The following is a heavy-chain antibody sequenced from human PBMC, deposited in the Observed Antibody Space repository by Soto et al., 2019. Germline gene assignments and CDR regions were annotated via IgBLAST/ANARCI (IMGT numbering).Heavy chain of an antibody. V-gene: IGHV3-30*18. Sequence: QVQLVESGGGVVQPGRSLRLSCAASGFTFSSYGMHWVRQAPGKGLEWVAVISYDGSNKYYADSVKGRFTISRDNSKNTLYLQMTSLRAEDTPVYYCAKVTAGTPFDYWGQRTLVTVSS. J-gene: IGHJ4*02. CDR2: ISYDGSNK. CDR3: AKVTAGTPFDY. CDR1: GFTFSSYG. D-gene: IGHD6-19*01.